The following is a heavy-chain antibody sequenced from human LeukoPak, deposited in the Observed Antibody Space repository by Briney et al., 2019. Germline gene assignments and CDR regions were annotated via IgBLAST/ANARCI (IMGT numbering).Heavy chain of an antibody. CDR3: ARELGAAAADY. V-gene: IGHV3-30-3*01. J-gene: IGHJ4*02. CDR2: ISYDGSNK. Sequence: PGGSLRLSCAASGFTFSSYAMHWVRQAPGKGLEWVAVISYDGSNKYYADSVKGRFTISRDNSKNTLYLQMNSLRAEDTAVYYCARELGAAAADYWGQGTLVTVSS. D-gene: IGHD6-13*01. CDR1: GFTFSSYA.